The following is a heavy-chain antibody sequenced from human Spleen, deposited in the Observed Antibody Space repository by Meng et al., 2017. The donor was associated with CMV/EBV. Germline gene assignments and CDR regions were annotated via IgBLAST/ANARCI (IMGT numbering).Heavy chain of an antibody. J-gene: IGHJ4*02. CDR1: GFTFSGFA. CDR3: AKRYSVGGAGGFFDC. CDR2: ITGSGGDT. V-gene: IGHV3-23*01. D-gene: IGHD3-10*01. Sequence: GGSLRLSCAASGFTFSGFAVSWVRQAPGKGLEWVSSITGSGGDTHYAGSVQGRFTISRDKSKNTLYLQMNSLRTEDTAIYYCAKRYSVGGAGGFFDCWGQGALVTVSS.